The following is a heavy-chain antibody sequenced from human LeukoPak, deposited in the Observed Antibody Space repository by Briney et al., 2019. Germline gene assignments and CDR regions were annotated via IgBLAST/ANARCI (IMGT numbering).Heavy chain of an antibody. D-gene: IGHD2-2*01. V-gene: IGHV3-23*01. Sequence: GGSLRLSCAAYGFTFSSYDMSWGRQAPGKGLEWVSGISGTGGSTYYADSVKGRFTISRDNSRNTLYLQMNSLRAEDTAVYYCAKPPGYCSSTSCPWDYWGQGTLFTVSS. J-gene: IGHJ4*02. CDR1: GFTFSSYD. CDR2: ISGTGGST. CDR3: AKPPGYCSSTSCPWDY.